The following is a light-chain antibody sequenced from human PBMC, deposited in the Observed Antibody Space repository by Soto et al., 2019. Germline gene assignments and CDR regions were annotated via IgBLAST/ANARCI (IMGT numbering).Light chain of an antibody. CDR1: RSVSNNF. CDR2: GAS. Sequence: EIVLTQSPGTLSLSPGERATLSCRASRSVSNNFLAWYQQKPGQAPWLLIYGASSRATGIPDRFSGSGSGTDFTLTISRLEPEDFAVYYCQQYGSSPRTFGQGTKLEIK. CDR3: QQYGSSPRT. J-gene: IGKJ2*01. V-gene: IGKV3-20*01.